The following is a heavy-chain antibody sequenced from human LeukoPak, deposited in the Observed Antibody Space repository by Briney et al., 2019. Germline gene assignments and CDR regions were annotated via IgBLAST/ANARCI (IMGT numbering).Heavy chain of an antibody. V-gene: IGHV5-51*01. CDR3: ATSRNCSGGSCYLVDAFDI. Sequence: GESLKISCKGSGYSFTSYWIGWVRQMPGKGLEWMGIIYPGDSDTRYSPSFQGQVTISADKSISTAYLQWSSLKASDTAMYYCATSRNCSGGSCYLVDAFDIWGQGTMATVSS. CDR2: IYPGDSDT. CDR1: GYSFTSYW. J-gene: IGHJ3*02. D-gene: IGHD2-15*01.